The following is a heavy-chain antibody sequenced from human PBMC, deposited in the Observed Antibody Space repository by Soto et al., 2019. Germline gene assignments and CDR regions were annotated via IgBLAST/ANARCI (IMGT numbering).Heavy chain of an antibody. Sequence: QVQLVESGGGVVQPGRSLRLSCAASGFTFSRYGIHWVRQAPGKGLEWVAVISFDGSSKYYVDSVKGRFTISRDNSKNTLYLHMNSLRAEDTALYYCAKEDYGSGSYSLMIDYWGQGTLVTVSS. D-gene: IGHD3-10*01. CDR3: AKEDYGSGSYSLMIDY. CDR1: GFTFSRYG. V-gene: IGHV3-30*18. CDR2: ISFDGSSK. J-gene: IGHJ4*02.